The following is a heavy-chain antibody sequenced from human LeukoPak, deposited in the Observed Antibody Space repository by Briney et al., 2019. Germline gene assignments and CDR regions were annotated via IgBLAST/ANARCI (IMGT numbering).Heavy chain of an antibody. D-gene: IGHD4-17*01. CDR1: GFTFGSFG. V-gene: IGHV3-21*01. J-gene: IGHJ4*02. Sequence: GGSLRLSCAASGFTFGSFGMNWVRQAPGKGLERVSSISTRSSYIYYADSVKGRFTVSRDNAKSSLYLQMNSLRAEDTAVYYCARLFSYGDYGGGGDYWGQGTLVTVSS. CDR3: ARLFSYGDYGGGGDY. CDR2: ISTRSSYI.